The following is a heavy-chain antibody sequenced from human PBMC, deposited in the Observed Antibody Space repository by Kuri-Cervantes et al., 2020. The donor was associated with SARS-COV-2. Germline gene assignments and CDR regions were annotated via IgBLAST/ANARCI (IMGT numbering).Heavy chain of an antibody. V-gene: IGHV4-30-4*01. J-gene: IGHJ6*02. CDR3: ASCPGGLPYYYYGMDV. CDR1: GGSISGADYY. D-gene: IGHD5-18*01. Sequence: SETLSLTCTVSGGSISGADYYWSWIRQPPGKGLEWIGYIYYSGSTYYNPSLKSRITISVDTSKNQFSLKLSPVTAADTAVYYCASCPGGLPYYYYGMDVWGQGTTVTVSS. CDR2: IYYSGST.